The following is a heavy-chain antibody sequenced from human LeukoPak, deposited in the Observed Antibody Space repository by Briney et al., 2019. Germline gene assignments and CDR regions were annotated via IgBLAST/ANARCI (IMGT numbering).Heavy chain of an antibody. J-gene: IGHJ4*02. D-gene: IGHD5-12*01. CDR1: GGSISSSSYY. Sequence: ASETLSLTCTVSGGSISSSSYYWGWIRQPPGKGLEWIGSIYYSGSTYYNPSLKSRVTISVDTSKNQFSLKLSSVTAADTAVYYCARGGLRLPFDYWGQGTLVTVSS. CDR2: IYYSGST. CDR3: ARGGLRLPFDY. V-gene: IGHV4-39*07.